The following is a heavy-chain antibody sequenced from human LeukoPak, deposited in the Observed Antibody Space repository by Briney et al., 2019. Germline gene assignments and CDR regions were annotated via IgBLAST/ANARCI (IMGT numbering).Heavy chain of an antibody. V-gene: IGHV1-8*03. D-gene: IGHD4-11*01. CDR2: MNPNSGNT. J-gene: IGHJ5*02. Sequence: ASVKVSCKASGYTFTIYDINWVRQATGQGLEWMGWMNPNSGNTGYAQKFQGRVTITRNTSISTAYMELSSLRSEDTAVYYCARGLLSFMRSDYSNYWDNWFDPWGQGTLVTVSS. CDR3: ARGLLSFMRSDYSNYWDNWFDP. CDR1: GYTFTIYD.